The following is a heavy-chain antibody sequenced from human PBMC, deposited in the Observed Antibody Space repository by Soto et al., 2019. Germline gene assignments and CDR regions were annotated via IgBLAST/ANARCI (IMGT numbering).Heavy chain of an antibody. CDR3: AKGLSMVRDYGMDV. CDR1: GFTFSSYG. CDR2: ISYDGSNK. V-gene: IGHV3-30*18. D-gene: IGHD3-10*01. Sequence: QVQLVESGGGVVQPGRSLRLSCAASGFTFSSYGMHWVRQAPGKGLEWVAVISYDGSNKYYADSVKGRFTISRDNSKNTLYLQMNSLRAEDTAVYYCAKGLSMVRDYGMDVWGQGTTVTVSS. J-gene: IGHJ6*02.